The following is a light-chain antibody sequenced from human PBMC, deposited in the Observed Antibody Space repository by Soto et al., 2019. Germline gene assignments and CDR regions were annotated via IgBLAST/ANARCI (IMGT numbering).Light chain of an antibody. CDR2: GAS. CDR3: QQYGISPPVT. Sequence: EIVLTQSPPTLSFSPGERATLSCRASQSVSSSYLAWYQQKPGQAPRLLIYGASSRATGIPDRFSGSGSGTDFTLTISRLEPEDFAMYYCQQYGISPPVTFGQGTRLDIK. V-gene: IGKV3-20*01. CDR1: QSVSSSY. J-gene: IGKJ5*01.